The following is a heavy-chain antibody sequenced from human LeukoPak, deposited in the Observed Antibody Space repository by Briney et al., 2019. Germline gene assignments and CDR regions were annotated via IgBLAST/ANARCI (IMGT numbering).Heavy chain of an antibody. J-gene: IGHJ4*02. V-gene: IGHV4-61*01. CDR2: MFFTGDT. CDR3: AKEGNDYGANSIDY. D-gene: IGHD4-23*01. Sequence: SETLSLTCSVSGGSVSSGRYYWSWIRQPPGKGLEWIGWMFFTGDTNYNPSLKSRVTISVDHSKNQSSLKLTSVTAADTAVYYCAKEGNDYGANSIDYWGQGTLVTVSS. CDR1: GGSVSSGRYY.